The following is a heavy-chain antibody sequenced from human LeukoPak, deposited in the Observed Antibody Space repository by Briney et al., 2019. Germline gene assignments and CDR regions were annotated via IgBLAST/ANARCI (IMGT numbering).Heavy chain of an antibody. V-gene: IGHV1-46*01. J-gene: IGHJ4*02. Sequence: ASVKVSCKASGYTFTSYYMHWVLQAPGQGLEWMGIINPSGGSTSYAQKFQGRVTMTRDTSTSTVYMELSSLRSEDTAVYYCARDPAAAGTLDYWGQGTLVTVSS. D-gene: IGHD6-13*01. CDR3: ARDPAAAGTLDY. CDR2: INPSGGST. CDR1: GYTFTSYY.